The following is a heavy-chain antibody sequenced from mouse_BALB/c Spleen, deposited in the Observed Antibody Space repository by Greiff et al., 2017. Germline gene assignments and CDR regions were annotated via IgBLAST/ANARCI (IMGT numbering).Heavy chain of an antibody. J-gene: IGHJ2*01. CDR1: GFTFSSYT. V-gene: IGHV5-9*03. CDR2: ISSGGGNT. CDR3: ARSAPYFDY. Sequence: EVKLMESGGGLVKPGGSLKLSCAASGFTFSSYTMSWVRQTPEKRLEWVATISSGGGNTYYPDSVKGRFTISRDNAKNNLYLQMSSLRSEDTALYYCARSAPYFDYWGQGTTLTVSA.